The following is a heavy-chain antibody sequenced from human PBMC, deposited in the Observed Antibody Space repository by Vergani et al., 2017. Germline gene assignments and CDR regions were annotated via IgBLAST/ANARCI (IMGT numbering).Heavy chain of an antibody. D-gene: IGHD1-7*01. CDR1: GGSVSSGSYY. CDR3: ARDELLYGMDV. V-gene: IGHV4-61*01. Sequence: QVQLQESGPGLVKPSETLSLTCTVSGGSVSSGSYYWSWIRQPPGKGLEWIGYIYYSGSTNYNPSLKSRVTISVDTSKNQFSLKLSSVTAADTAVYYCARDELLYGMDVWGQGTTVTVSS. CDR2: IYYSGST. J-gene: IGHJ6*02.